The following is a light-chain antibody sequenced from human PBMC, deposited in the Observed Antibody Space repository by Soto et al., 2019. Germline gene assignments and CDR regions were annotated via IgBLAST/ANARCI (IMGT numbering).Light chain of an antibody. J-gene: IGKJ2*01. CDR2: AAS. CDR3: LQHNSYPYT. V-gene: IGKV1-17*03. CDR1: QDIRIY. Sequence: DIQMTQSPSAMSASVGDRVTITCRASQDIRIYLAWFQQKPGKDPKRLIYAASSLQGGVPSRFSGSGSGTEFSLTIRSLQPEDSATYYCLQHNSYPYTFGQGTKLEIK.